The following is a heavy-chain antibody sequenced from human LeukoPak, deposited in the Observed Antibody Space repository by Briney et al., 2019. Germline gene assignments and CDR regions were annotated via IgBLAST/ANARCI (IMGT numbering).Heavy chain of an antibody. D-gene: IGHD6-19*01. V-gene: IGHV3-21*01. Sequence: PGGSLRLSCAASGFTFSSYSMNWVRQAPGKGLEWVSSISSSSSYIYYADSVEGRFTISRDNAKNSLYLQMNSLRAEDTDVYYCARDGSGSLPDYWGQGTLVTVSS. CDR2: ISSSSSYI. J-gene: IGHJ4*02. CDR3: ARDGSGSLPDY. CDR1: GFTFSSYS.